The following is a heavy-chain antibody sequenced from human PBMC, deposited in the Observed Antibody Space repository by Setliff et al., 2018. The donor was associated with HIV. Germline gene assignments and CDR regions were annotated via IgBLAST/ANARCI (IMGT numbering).Heavy chain of an antibody. Sequence: GGSLRLSCEASGFTFSSYWIHWVRQAPGKGLVWVSRISADGSDTSYADSVKGRFTISRDNAKNTLYLQMNSLKADDTAVYYCARAKIGPAGDRTYYYGMDVWGQGTTVTVSS. CDR3: ARAKIGPAGDRTYYYGMDV. V-gene: IGHV3-74*01. J-gene: IGHJ6*02. CDR2: ISADGSDT. D-gene: IGHD4-17*01. CDR1: GFTFSSYW.